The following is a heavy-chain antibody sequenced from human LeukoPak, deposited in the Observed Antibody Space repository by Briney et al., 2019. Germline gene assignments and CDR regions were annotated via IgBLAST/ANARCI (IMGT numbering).Heavy chain of an antibody. V-gene: IGHV2-5*02. J-gene: IGHJ4*02. D-gene: IGHD6-19*01. CDR1: GFSLSTSGVG. Sequence: SGPTLVNPTQTLTLTCTFSGFSLSTSGVGVAWIRQPPGKALEWLALIYWDDDKLYRPSLESRLTITKDTSKNQVVLTMTNMDPVDTATYYCAHRRREQWLTYYFDYWGQGTLVTVSS. CDR3: AHRRREQWLTYYFDY. CDR2: IYWDDDK.